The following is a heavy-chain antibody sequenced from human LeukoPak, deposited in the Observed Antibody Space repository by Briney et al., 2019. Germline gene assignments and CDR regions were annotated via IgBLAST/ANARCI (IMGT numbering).Heavy chain of an antibody. CDR2: IYYSGST. CDR1: GGSISSYY. V-gene: IGHV4-59*01. J-gene: IGHJ4*02. D-gene: IGHD6-13*01. CDR3: ARDHGLYSSSWYIDY. Sequence: SETLSLTCTVSGGSISSYYWSWIRQPPGKGLEWIGYIYYSGSTNYNPSLKSRVTISVDTSKNQFSLKLSSLRSEDTAVYYCARDHGLYSSSWYIDYWGQGTLVTVSS.